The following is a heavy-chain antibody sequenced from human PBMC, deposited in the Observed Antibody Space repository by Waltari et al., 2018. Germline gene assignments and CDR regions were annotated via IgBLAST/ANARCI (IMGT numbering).Heavy chain of an antibody. V-gene: IGHV3-48*04. Sequence: EVQLVESGGGLVQPGGSLRLSCAASGFTFSSYSMNWVRPAPGKGLEWVSYISSSSSTIYYADSVKGRFTISRDNAKNSLYLQMNSLRAEDTAVYYCARATSGWYERRENDYWGQGTLVTVSS. CDR3: ARATSGWYERRENDY. D-gene: IGHD6-19*01. CDR2: ISSSSSTI. J-gene: IGHJ4*02. CDR1: GFTFSSYS.